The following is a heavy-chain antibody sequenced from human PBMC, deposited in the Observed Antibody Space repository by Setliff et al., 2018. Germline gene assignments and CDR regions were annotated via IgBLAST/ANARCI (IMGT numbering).Heavy chain of an antibody. D-gene: IGHD2-15*01. Sequence: PSETLSLTCTVSGGSISSHYWSWIRQPPGKGLEWIGSIYYSGSTNYNPSLKSRVTMSVDTSKNQFSLKLSSVTAADTAVYYCASERESASRQTYFDSWGQGTLVTVSS. CDR3: ASERESASRQTYFDS. CDR1: GGSISSHY. CDR2: IYYSGST. V-gene: IGHV4-59*11. J-gene: IGHJ4*02.